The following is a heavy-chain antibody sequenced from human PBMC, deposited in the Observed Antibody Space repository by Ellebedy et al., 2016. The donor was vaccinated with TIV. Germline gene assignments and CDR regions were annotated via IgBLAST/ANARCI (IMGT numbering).Heavy chain of an antibody. D-gene: IGHD1-14*01. V-gene: IGHV5-51*01. CDR1: GYSYIHYW. Sequence: GGSLRLXXKGSGYSYIHYWINWVRQMPGIGIEWMGMIYPDDSKVRYSPSFQGQVTISADKSISTAYLQWSSLKASDTAIYYCARLRGRCDRTTCSASGHWFDLWGQGTLVTVSS. CDR2: IYPDDSKV. J-gene: IGHJ5*02. CDR3: ARLRGRCDRTTCSASGHWFDL.